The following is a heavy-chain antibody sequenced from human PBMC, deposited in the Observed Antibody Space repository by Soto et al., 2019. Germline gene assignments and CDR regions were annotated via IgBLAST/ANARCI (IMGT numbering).Heavy chain of an antibody. CDR2: IIPIFGTA. CDR1: GGTFSSYA. CDR3: ARLFTYPITGTTGGWFDP. Sequence: QVQLVQSGAEVKKPGSSVKVSCKASGGTFSSYAISWVRQAPGQGLEWMGGIIPIFGTANYAQEFQGRVTITADESTSTAYMELSSLRSEDTAVYYCARLFTYPITGTTGGWFDPWGQGTLVTVSS. V-gene: IGHV1-69*01. D-gene: IGHD1-7*01. J-gene: IGHJ5*02.